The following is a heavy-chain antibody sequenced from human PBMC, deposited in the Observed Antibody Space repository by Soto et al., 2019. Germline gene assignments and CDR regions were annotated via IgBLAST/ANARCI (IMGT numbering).Heavy chain of an antibody. D-gene: IGHD3-3*01. J-gene: IGHJ4*02. CDR2: ISGSGGST. CDR3: AKGTSYYDFWSGPPVDYFDY. V-gene: IGHV3-23*01. Sequence: GSLRLSCAASGFTFSSYAMSWVRQAPGKGLEWVSAISGSGGSTYYADSVKGRFTISRDNSKNTLYLQMNSLRAEDTAVYYCAKGTSYYDFWSGPPVDYFDYWGQGTLVTVSS. CDR1: GFTFSSYA.